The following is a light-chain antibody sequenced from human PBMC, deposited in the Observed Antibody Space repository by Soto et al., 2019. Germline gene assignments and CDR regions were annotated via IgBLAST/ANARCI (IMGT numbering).Light chain of an antibody. CDR2: DAS. J-gene: IGKJ2*01. CDR3: QQYKNYSPST. CDR1: QSIGNL. Sequence: TQSPSTLSASVGDRVTVTCRASQSIGNLLAWYQQKPGKAPNLLISDASNLESGVPSRFSGSGSETEFTLTITSLQPEDFATYYCQQYKNYSPSTFGQGTKL. V-gene: IGKV1-5*01.